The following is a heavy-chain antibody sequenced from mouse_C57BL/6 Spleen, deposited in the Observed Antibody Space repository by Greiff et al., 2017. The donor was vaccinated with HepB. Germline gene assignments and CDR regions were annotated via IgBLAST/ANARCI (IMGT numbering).Heavy chain of an antibody. D-gene: IGHD2-4*01. CDR2: ISSGSSTI. CDR1: GFTFSDYG. CDR3: ASPYDYDDYFDY. J-gene: IGHJ2*01. Sequence: DVKLVESGGGLVKPGGSLKLSCAASGFTFSDYGMHWVRQAPEKGLEWVAYISSGSSTIYYADTVKGRFTITRDNAKNTLFLQMTSLRSEDTAMYYCASPYDYDDYFDYWGQGTTLTVSS. V-gene: IGHV5-17*01.